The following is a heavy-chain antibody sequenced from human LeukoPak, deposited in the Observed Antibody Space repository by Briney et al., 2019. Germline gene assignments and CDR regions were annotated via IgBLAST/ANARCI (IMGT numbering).Heavy chain of an antibody. CDR2: INSDGSST. J-gene: IGHJ3*02. V-gene: IGHV3-74*03. CDR3: ARDGMGVIKAFDI. D-gene: IGHD3-10*01. Sequence: GGSLRLSCAASGFTFSSYWMHWVRQAPGKGLVWVSRINSDGSSTMYADSVKGRLTISRENAKNSLYLQVNSLRAEDTAVYYCARDGMGVIKAFDIWCQGTMVTVSS. CDR1: GFTFSSYW.